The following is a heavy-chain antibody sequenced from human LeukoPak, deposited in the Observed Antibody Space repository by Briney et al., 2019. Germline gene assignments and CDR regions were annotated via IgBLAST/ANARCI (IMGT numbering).Heavy chain of an antibody. CDR2: ISYDGSNK. CDR3: AKDIRYYDSSGYRY. D-gene: IGHD3-22*01. V-gene: IGHV3-30*18. J-gene: IGHJ4*02. CDR1: GFTFSSYG. Sequence: GRSLRLSCAASGFTFSSYGMHWVRQAPGKGLEWVAVISYDGSNKYYADSVKGRFTISRDNSKNTLYLQMNSLRAEDTAVYYCAKDIRYYDSSGYRYWGQGTLVTVSP.